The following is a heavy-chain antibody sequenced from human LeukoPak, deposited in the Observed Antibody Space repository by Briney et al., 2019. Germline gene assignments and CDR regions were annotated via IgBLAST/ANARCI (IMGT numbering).Heavy chain of an antibody. D-gene: IGHD6-13*01. CDR1: GFTFSSFA. CDR3: AKDSSWFQYYFDY. CDR2: ISYDGSNK. V-gene: IGHV3-30-3*01. Sequence: PGRSLRLSCAASGFTFSSFAMHWVRQAPGKGLEWVAVISYDGSNKYYADSVKGRFTISRDNSKNTLYLQMNSLRAEDTAVYYCAKDSSWFQYYFDYWGQGTLVTVSS. J-gene: IGHJ4*02.